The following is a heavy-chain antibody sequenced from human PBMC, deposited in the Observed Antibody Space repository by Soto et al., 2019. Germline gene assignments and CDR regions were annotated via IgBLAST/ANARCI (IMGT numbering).Heavy chain of an antibody. CDR2: MNPNSGNT. CDR3: ARVRLTTVTTSPDDAFDS. V-gene: IGHV1-8*01. Sequence: ASVKVSCKASGYTFTSYDINWVRQATGQGLEWMGWMNPNSGNTGYAQKFQGRVTMTGNTSISTAYMELSSLRSEDTAVYYCARVRLTTVTTSPDDAFDSWGQGTMVNVSS. CDR1: GYTFTSYD. J-gene: IGHJ3*02. D-gene: IGHD4-4*01.